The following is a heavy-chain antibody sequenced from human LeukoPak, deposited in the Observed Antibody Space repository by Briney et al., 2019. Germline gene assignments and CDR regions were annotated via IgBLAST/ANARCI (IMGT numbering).Heavy chain of an antibody. V-gene: IGHV3-23*01. D-gene: IGHD3-22*01. Sequence: GGSLRLSCAASGFTFSSYAMSWVRQAPGKGLEWASAISGSGGSTYYADSVKGRFTISRDNSKNTLYLQMNSLRAEDTAVYYCAKDTYYYDSSGPYRGQGTLVTVSS. CDR2: ISGSGGST. CDR3: AKDTYYYDSSGPY. J-gene: IGHJ4*02. CDR1: GFTFSSYA.